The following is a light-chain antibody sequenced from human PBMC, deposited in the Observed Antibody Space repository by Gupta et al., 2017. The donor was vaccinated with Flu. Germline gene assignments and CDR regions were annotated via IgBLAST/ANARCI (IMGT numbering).Light chain of an antibody. CDR2: EDS. CDR3: YSTDSSGNHYV. V-gene: IGLV3-10*01. Sequence: SYELTQPPPVSVSPGQTARITCSGDALTKKYAYWYQQKSGQAPVLVIYEDSKRPSGIPERFSGSSSGTMATLTISGAQVEDEADYYCYSTDSSGNHYVFGTGTKVTVL. J-gene: IGLJ1*01. CDR1: ALTKKY.